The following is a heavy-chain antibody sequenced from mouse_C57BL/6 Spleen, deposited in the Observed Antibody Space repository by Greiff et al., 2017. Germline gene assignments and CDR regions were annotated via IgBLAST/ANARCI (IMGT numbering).Heavy chain of an antibody. CDR3: ARSGWDIAMDY. CDR2: INPSNGGT. D-gene: IGHD3-3*01. CDR1: GYTFTSYW. Sequence: QVQLKQSGTELVKPGASVKLSCKASGYTFTSYWMHWVKQRPGQGLEWIGNINPSNGGTNYNEKFKSKATLTVDKSSSTAYMQLSSLTSEDAAVYYCARSGWDIAMDYWGQGTSVTVSS. V-gene: IGHV1-53*01. J-gene: IGHJ4*01.